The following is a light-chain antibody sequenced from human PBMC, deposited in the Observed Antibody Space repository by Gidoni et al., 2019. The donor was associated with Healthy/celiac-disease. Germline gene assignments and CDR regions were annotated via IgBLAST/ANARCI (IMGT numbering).Light chain of an antibody. CDR3: AAWDDSLSGREV. CDR2: RNN. Sequence: QSVLTQPPSASWTPRTRVTISCSGSSSNIGSNYVYWYQQLPGTAPKILIYRNNQRPSGVPDRFSGSKSGTSASLAISGLRSEDEADYYCAAWDDSLSGREVFGGGTKLTVL. CDR1: SSNIGSNY. J-gene: IGLJ2*01. V-gene: IGLV1-47*01.